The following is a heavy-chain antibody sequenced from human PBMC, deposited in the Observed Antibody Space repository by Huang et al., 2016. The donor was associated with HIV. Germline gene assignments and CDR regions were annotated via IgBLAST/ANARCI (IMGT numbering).Heavy chain of an antibody. V-gene: IGHV3-30*18. CDR1: GFTFSSYG. J-gene: IGHJ3*02. Sequence: QVQLVESGGGVVQPGRSLRVSCAASGFTFSSYGMHWVRQAPGKGLEWGAVISYDGTNKYYADSVKGRFTISRDKSRNTLYLQMNSLRAEDTAVYYCAKSGVSGYRLLVPLDIWGLGTTVTVSS. CDR3: AKSGVSGYRLLVPLDI. CDR2: ISYDGTNK. D-gene: IGHD3-3*01.